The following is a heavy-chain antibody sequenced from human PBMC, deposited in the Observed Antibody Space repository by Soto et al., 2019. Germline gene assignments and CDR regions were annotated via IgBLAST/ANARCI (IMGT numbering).Heavy chain of an antibody. D-gene: IGHD5-12*01. Sequence: ASETQSLTSTVSGGSIRSYYWSWIRQPPGKGLEWIGYIYYSGSTNYNPSLKSRVTISVDTSKNQFSLKLSSVTAADTAVYYCARVGGYDSPFDYWGQGTQVTSPQ. CDR2: IYYSGST. CDR1: GGSIRSYY. J-gene: IGHJ4*02. V-gene: IGHV4-59*01. CDR3: ARVGGYDSPFDY.